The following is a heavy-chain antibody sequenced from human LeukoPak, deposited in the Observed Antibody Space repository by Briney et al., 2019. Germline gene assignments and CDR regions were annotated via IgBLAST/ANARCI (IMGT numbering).Heavy chain of an antibody. J-gene: IGHJ4*02. V-gene: IGHV4-34*01. CDR3: ARGRTGAAALDF. D-gene: IGHD2-2*01. Sequence: SETLSLTCAVYGGSFSGHYWTWIRQAPRKGLEWIGESTHTGSTNYNPSLKSRVTISVDTSKNQFSLKLTSVSAADTAVYYCARGRTGAAALDFWGPGTLVTVSS. CDR1: GGSFSGHY. CDR2: STHTGST.